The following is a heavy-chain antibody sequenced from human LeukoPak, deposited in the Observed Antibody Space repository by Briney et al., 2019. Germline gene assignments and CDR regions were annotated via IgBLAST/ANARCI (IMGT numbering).Heavy chain of an antibody. CDR2: ISGGGDNT. J-gene: IGHJ6*03. Sequence: GGSLRLSCAASGFTFSSYAMSWVRQAPGKGLEWVSTISGGGDNTYFADSVKGRFTISRDNSKNTLFLQMVSLRAEDTAVYYCAKFEGALLGNYYMDVWGKGTTVTVSS. CDR1: GFTFSSYA. V-gene: IGHV3-23*01. CDR3: AKFEGALLGNYYMDV.